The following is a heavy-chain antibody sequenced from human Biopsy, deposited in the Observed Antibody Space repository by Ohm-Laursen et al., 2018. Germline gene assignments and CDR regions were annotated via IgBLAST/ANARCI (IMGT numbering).Heavy chain of an antibody. CDR2: ITDSGGST. J-gene: IGHJ4*02. CDR3: ARDLTWGSYFDS. CDR1: GFTFSSYG. Sequence: SLRLSCAAPGFTFSSYGMSWVRQAPGKGPEWVSVITDSGGSTFYADSVKGRFTISRDNSKNSLYLQMISLIAEDTAVYYCARDLTWGSYFDSWGQGTLVTVSS. V-gene: IGHV3-23*01. D-gene: IGHD3-16*01.